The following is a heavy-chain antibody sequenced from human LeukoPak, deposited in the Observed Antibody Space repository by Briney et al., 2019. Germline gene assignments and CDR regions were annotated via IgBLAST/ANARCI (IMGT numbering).Heavy chain of an antibody. D-gene: IGHD3-10*01. CDR1: GFTFSSYS. J-gene: IGHJ4*02. V-gene: IGHV3-21*01. CDR2: ISSSSSYI. CDR3: ARDMVRGAAFDY. Sequence: GGSLRLSCAASGFTFSSYSMNWARQAPGKGLEWVSSISSSSSYIYYADSVKGRFTISRDNAKNSLYLQMNSLRAEDTAVYYCARDMVRGAAFDYWGQGTLVTVSS.